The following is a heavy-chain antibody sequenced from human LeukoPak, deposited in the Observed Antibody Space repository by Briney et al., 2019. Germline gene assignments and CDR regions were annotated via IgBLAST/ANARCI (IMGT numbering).Heavy chain of an antibody. CDR1: GDSISSSSYS. CDR3: ARHSDCVTSSCYTGYFDY. J-gene: IGHJ4*02. CDR2: IYYSGST. Sequence: SETLSLTCAVSGDSISSSSYSWGWTRQPPGKGLEWIGSIYYSGSTYHNPSLKSRVTISVDTSKNQFFLKLSSVTAADTAVYYCARHSDCVTSSCYTGYFDYWGQGTLVTVSS. V-gene: IGHV4-39*01. D-gene: IGHD2-2*02.